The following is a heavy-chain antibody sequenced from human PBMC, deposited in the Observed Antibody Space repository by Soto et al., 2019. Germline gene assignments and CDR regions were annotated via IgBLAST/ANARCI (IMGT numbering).Heavy chain of an antibody. Sequence: SETLSLTCAVYGGSFSGYYWSWIRQPPGKGLEWIGEINHSGSTNYNPSLKSRVTISVDTSKNQFSLKLSSVTAADTAVYYCARVGGGAKYYYYSVLAFWGKGTTVPVSP. D-gene: IGHD3-3*01. CDR2: INHSGST. CDR1: GGSFSGYY. V-gene: IGHV4-34*01. CDR3: ARVGGGAKYYYYSVLAF. J-gene: IGHJ6*04.